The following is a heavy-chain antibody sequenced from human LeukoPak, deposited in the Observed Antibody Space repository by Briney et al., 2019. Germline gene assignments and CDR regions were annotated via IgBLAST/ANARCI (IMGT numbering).Heavy chain of an antibody. J-gene: IGHJ4*02. V-gene: IGHV3-23*01. Sequence: GGSLRLSCAASGFTFSSYAMSWVRQAPGKGLEWVSAISGSGGSTYYADSVKGRFTISRDNSKNTLYLQMNSLRAEDTAVYYCAKSSYYDGSDYYREYYFDYWGQGTLVTVSS. CDR2: ISGSGGST. CDR3: AKSSYYDGSDYYREYYFDY. D-gene: IGHD3-22*01. CDR1: GFTFSSYA.